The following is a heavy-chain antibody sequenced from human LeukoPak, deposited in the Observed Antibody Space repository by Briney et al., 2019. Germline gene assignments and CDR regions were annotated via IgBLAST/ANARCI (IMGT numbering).Heavy chain of an antibody. D-gene: IGHD1-26*01. Sequence: PSETLSLTCAASGASIGSYYWSWIRQPPGRGLEWIAYMYYSGSTNYNPSLKSRVTISLDTSKNQFSLKLRSVTAADTAVYYCARGCSLVGATPHDTFDIWGQGTMVTVSS. CDR3: ARGCSLVGATPHDTFDI. V-gene: IGHV4-59*01. CDR1: GASIGSYY. J-gene: IGHJ3*02. CDR2: MYYSGST.